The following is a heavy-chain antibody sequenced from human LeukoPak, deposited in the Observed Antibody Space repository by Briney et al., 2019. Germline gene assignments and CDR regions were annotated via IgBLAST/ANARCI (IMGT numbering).Heavy chain of an antibody. CDR1: GFTFSSYW. J-gene: IGHJ4*02. D-gene: IGHD6-25*01. Sequence: GGSLRLSCAASGFTFSSYWMNWARQAPGKGLEWVASINHNGNVNYYVDSVKGRFTISRDNAKNSLYLQMSNLRAEDTAVYYCVKHESGPEYWGQGTLVTVSS. V-gene: IGHV3-7*01. CDR2: INHNGNVN. CDR3: VKHESGPEY.